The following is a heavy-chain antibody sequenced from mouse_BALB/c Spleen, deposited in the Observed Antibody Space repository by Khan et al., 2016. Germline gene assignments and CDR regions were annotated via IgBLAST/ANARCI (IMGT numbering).Heavy chain of an antibody. CDR3: ARSTVVARNYYAMDY. CDR2: INTETGEP. V-gene: IGHV9-2-1*01. D-gene: IGHD1-1*01. CDR1: GYTFTDYS. Sequence: QIQLVQSGPELKKPGETVKISCKASGYTFTDYSMHWVKQAPGKGLKWMGWINTETGEPTYADDFKGRFAFSLETSASTAYLEINNLKNKDTSTYFCARSTVVARNYYAMDYWGQGTSVTVSP. J-gene: IGHJ4*01.